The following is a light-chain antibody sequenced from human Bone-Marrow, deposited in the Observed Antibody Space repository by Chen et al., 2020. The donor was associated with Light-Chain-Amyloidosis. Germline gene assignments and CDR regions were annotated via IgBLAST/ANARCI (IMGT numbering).Light chain of an antibody. CDR2: WAS. V-gene: IGKV4-1*01. CDR1: QSVLSTSNNKNY. Sequence: DIVMTQSPDSLAVSLGERATINCKSTQSVLSTSNNKNYIAWYQKKPGQPPKLLVSWASMRESGVPDRLSGSGSGTDFTLTISSLQAEDVAVYYCQQYLSAPLTFGGGTKVEIK. CDR3: QQYLSAPLT. J-gene: IGKJ4*01.